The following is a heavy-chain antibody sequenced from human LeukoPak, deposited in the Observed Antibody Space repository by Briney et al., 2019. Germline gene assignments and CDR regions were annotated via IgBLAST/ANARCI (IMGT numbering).Heavy chain of an antibody. CDR2: ISGSGGST. D-gene: IGHD3-22*01. CDR1: GFTFSSYA. V-gene: IGHV3-23*01. J-gene: IGHJ1*01. CDR3: AKRGDSSGSDKYFQH. Sequence: GGSLRLSCAASGFTFSSYAMSWVREAPGKGLEWVSAISGSGGSTYYADSVKGRFTISRDNSKNTLYLQMNSLRAEDTAVYYCAKRGDSSGSDKYFQHWGQGTLVTVSS.